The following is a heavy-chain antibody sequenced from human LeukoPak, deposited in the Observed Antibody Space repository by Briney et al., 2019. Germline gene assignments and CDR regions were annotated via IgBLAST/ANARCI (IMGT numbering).Heavy chain of an antibody. Sequence: GGSLRLSCAASGFTVFSDNMSWVRQSPGKGLEWVSVVYSGDDGTNYAESVRGRFTISRDNSKNTVYLQMNSLRVEDTGVYYCAKRRRGYYDYWGQGTLVTVSS. D-gene: IGHD2-21*01. V-gene: IGHV3-66*02. CDR1: GFTVFSDN. CDR2: VYSGDDGT. CDR3: AKRRRGYYDY. J-gene: IGHJ4*02.